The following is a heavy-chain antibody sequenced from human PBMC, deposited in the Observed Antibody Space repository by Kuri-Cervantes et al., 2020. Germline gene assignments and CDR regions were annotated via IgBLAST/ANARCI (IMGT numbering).Heavy chain of an antibody. CDR1: GYTFINYD. J-gene: IGHJ4*02. D-gene: IGHD2-2*01. V-gene: IGHV1-18*01. Sequence: ASVKVSCKTSGYTFINYDISWVRQAPGQGLEWMGWIAPYNGDTNYAEKFQGRVTMTTDTSTSTVFMELRSLRSEDTAVYYCARSHKYIVVVPAALDYWGQGTLVTVSS. CDR2: IAPYNGDT. CDR3: ARSHKYIVVVPAALDY.